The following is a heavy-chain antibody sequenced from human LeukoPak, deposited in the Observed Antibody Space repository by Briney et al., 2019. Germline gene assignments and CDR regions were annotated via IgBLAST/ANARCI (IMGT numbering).Heavy chain of an antibody. Sequence: GASVKVSCKASGYTFTSYGISWVRQAPGQGLEWMGWISAYNGNTNYAQKLQGRVTMTTDTSTSTAYMELRSLRSDDTAVYYCARETNYDFWSGYRNWFDPWGQGTLVTVSS. CDR3: ARETNYDFWSGYRNWFDP. J-gene: IGHJ5*02. V-gene: IGHV1-18*01. D-gene: IGHD3-3*01. CDR2: ISAYNGNT. CDR1: GYTFTSYG.